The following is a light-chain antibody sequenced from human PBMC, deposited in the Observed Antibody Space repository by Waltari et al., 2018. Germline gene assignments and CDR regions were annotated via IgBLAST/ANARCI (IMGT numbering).Light chain of an antibody. J-gene: IGKJ4*01. CDR3: QQGSVLPLT. Sequence: EIVLTQSPATLSLSAGERATLSCRASQSVFNYLAWYQQKPGQAPRLLIYDTPKRATGIPARFSGSGSGTDFTLTISNLEAEDFALYFCQQGSVLPLTFGGGTKVDIK. CDR1: QSVFNY. CDR2: DTP. V-gene: IGKV3-11*01.